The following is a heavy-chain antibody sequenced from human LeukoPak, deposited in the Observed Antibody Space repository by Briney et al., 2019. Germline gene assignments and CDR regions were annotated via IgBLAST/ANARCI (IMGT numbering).Heavy chain of an antibody. J-gene: IGHJ5*02. CDR3: ARGPLSKRNWFDP. Sequence: ASVKVSCKASGYTFTSYDISWVRQATGQGLEWMGWMNPNSGNTGYAQKFQGRVTMTRNTSISTAYMELSSLRSEDTAVYYCARGPLSKRNWFDPWGQGTLVTVSS. D-gene: IGHD2/OR15-2a*01. CDR2: MNPNSGNT. CDR1: GYTFTSYD. V-gene: IGHV1-8*01.